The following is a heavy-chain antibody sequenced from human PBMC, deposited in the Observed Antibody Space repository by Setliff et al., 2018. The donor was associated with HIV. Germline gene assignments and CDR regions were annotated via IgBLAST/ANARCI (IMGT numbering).Heavy chain of an antibody. CDR1: GGSFSTYY. D-gene: IGHD3-22*01. V-gene: IGHV4-4*07. CDR2: VHSTGTT. Sequence: SETLSLTCTVSGGSFSTYYWSWIRQPAGEGLEYIGRVHSTGTTIYNPSLKSRVTMSVDTSKDQLSLKLRSVTAADTAVYYCARARITMTGGRLEPYAFDRWGQGTKVTVSS. CDR3: ARARITMTGGRLEPYAFDR. J-gene: IGHJ3*01.